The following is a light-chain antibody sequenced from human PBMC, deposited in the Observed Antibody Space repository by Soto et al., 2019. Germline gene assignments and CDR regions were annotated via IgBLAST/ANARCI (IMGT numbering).Light chain of an antibody. CDR1: QGISNY. V-gene: IGKV1-27*01. CDR3: QKYNSAPLT. J-gene: IGKJ4*01. CDR2: AAS. Sequence: DIQMTQSPSSLSASVGDRVIITCRASQGISNYLAWYQQKPGKVPKLLIYAASTLQSGVPSRFSGSGSGTDFTLTISSLQPEDVATYYCQKYNSAPLTFGGGTNVEIK.